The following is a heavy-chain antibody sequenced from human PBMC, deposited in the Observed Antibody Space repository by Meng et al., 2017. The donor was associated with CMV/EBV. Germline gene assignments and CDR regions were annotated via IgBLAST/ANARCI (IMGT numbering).Heavy chain of an antibody. CDR2: ISSSSSTI. Sequence: GGSLRLSCAASGFTFSSYSMNWVRQAPGKGLEWVSYISSSSSTIYYADSVKGRFTISRDNAKNSLYLQMNSLRAEDTAVYYCARGGYYDSSGYPKSLGWFDPWGREPWSPSPQ. V-gene: IGHV3-48*04. CDR1: GFTFSSYS. CDR3: ARGGYYDSSGYPKSLGWFDP. J-gene: IGHJ5*02. D-gene: IGHD3-22*01.